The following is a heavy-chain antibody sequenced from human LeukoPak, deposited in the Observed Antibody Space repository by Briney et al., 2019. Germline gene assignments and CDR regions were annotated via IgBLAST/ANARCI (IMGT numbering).Heavy chain of an antibody. CDR2: IYYTGST. Sequence: PSETLSLTCTVSGRSLSTNRYYWGWARQPPGRGRERIGSIYYTGSTYYNPSLKSRVNISVDTSKNQFSLKVNSVTAAETAVYYCARDDVAAAGSPNWFDPWGQGTLVTVSS. J-gene: IGHJ5*02. CDR3: ARDDVAAAGSPNWFDP. CDR1: GRSLSTNRYY. D-gene: IGHD6-13*01. V-gene: IGHV4-39*02.